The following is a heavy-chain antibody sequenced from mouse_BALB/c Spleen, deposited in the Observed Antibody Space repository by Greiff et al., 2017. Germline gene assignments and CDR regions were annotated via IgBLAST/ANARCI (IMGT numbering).Heavy chain of an antibody. V-gene: IGHV14-1*02. Sequence: EVKLMESGAELVRPGALVKLSCKASGFNIKDYYMHWVKQRPEQGLEWIGWIDPENGNTIYDPKFQGKASITADTSSNTAYLQLSSLTSEDTAVYYCARPYGYYSMDYWGQGTSVTVSS. CDR1: GFNIKDYY. J-gene: IGHJ4*01. D-gene: IGHD2-10*02. CDR3: ARPYGYYSMDY. CDR2: IDPENGNT.